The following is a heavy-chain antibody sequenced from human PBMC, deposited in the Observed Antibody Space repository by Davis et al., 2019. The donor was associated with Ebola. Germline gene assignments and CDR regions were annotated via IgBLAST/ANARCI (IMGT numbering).Heavy chain of an antibody. Sequence: GESLKISCQGSGYSFSNFWIGWVRQMPGKGLEWMGIIYPGDSDTRYSPSFQGQVTLSADKSIATAYLQWSSLKASDTAMYYCARRAAVAYDHVWGISRHDAFDIWGQGTMVTVSS. V-gene: IGHV5-51*01. D-gene: IGHD3-16*01. CDR3: ARRAAVAYDHVWGISRHDAFDI. CDR1: GYSFSNFW. J-gene: IGHJ3*02. CDR2: IYPGDSDT.